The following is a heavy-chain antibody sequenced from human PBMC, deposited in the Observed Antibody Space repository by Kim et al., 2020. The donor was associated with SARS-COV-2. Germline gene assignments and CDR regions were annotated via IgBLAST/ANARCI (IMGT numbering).Heavy chain of an antibody. CDR1: GGSISSGGYY. CDR3: ARVGGSSGYYDYFDY. Sequence: SETLSLTCTVSGGSISSGGYYWSWIRQHPGKGLEWIGYIYYSGSTYYNPSLKSRVTISVDTSKNQFSLKLSSVTAADTAVYYCARVGGSSGYYDYFDYWGQGTLVTVSS. V-gene: IGHV4-31*03. CDR2: IYYSGST. J-gene: IGHJ4*02. D-gene: IGHD3-22*01.